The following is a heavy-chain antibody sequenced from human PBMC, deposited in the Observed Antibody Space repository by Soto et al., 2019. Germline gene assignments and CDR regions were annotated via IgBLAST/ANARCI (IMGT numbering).Heavy chain of an antibody. D-gene: IGHD3-10*01. CDR1: GGTFSSYA. Sequence: ASVKVSCKASGGTFSSYAISWVRQAPGQGLEWMGGIIPIFGTANYAQKFQGRVTITADESTSTAYMELSSLRSEDTAVYYCASSGSYPLTNWFDPWGQGTLVTVSS. CDR2: IIPIFGTA. CDR3: ASSGSYPLTNWFDP. V-gene: IGHV1-69*13. J-gene: IGHJ5*02.